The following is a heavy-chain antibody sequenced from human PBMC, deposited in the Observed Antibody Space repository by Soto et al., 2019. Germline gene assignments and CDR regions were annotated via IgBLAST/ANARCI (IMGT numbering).Heavy chain of an antibody. Sequence: PGGSLRLSCAASGFTFSSYSMNWVRQAPGKGLEWVSSISSSSSYIYYADSVKGRFTISRDNAKNSLYLQMNSLRAEDTAVYYCATFLLSGCSYYYYYGMDVWGQGTTVTVSS. CDR2: ISSSSSYI. J-gene: IGHJ6*02. CDR3: ATFLLSGCSYYYYYGMDV. V-gene: IGHV3-21*01. D-gene: IGHD3-22*01. CDR1: GFTFSSYS.